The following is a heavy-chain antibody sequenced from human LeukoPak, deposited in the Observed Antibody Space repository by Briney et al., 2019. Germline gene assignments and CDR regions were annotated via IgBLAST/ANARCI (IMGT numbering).Heavy chain of an antibody. CDR2: TNAGNGNT. J-gene: IGHJ6*02. D-gene: IGHD6-13*01. CDR1: GHTVTSYA. Sequence: ASVMVSCKASGHTVTSYAMHRVRQAPGQRLELMGCTNAGNGNTKYSQKFQGRVTITRDTSASTAYMELSSLRSEDTAVYYCARELYSSSWFLTDYYYGMDVWGQGTTVTVSS. V-gene: IGHV1-3*01. CDR3: ARELYSSSWFLTDYYYGMDV.